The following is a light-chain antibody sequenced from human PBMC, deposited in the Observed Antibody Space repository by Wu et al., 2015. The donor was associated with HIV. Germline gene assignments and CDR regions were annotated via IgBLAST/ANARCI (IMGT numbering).Light chain of an antibody. V-gene: IGKV1-33*01. Sequence: DIQMTQSPSSLSASVGDRVTITCQASQDINNHLNWYQHKKGKAPKLLIYDASDLETGVPSRFRGSGSGTHFSLAINSLQPEDIATYYCQQYDNVPYTFGQGTKLEIK. J-gene: IGKJ2*01. CDR1: QDINNH. CDR2: DAS. CDR3: QQYDNVPYT.